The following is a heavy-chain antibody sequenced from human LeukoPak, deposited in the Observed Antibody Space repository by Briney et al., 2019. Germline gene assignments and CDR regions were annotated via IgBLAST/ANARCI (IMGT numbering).Heavy chain of an antibody. D-gene: IGHD3-9*01. CDR2: TSGSGGST. V-gene: IGHV3-23*01. CDR1: GFTFASYA. CDR3: AKDSHYYDILTGYYRDWFDP. Sequence: GGSLRLSCAASGFTFASYAMNWVRQAPGKGLEWVSTTSGSGGSTYYADSVKGRFTISRDNSKNTLYLQMNSLRVEDTAVYYCAKDSHYYDILTGYYRDWFDPWGQGTLVTVSS. J-gene: IGHJ5*02.